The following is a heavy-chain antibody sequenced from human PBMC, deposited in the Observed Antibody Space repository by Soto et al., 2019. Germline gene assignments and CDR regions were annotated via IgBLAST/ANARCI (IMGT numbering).Heavy chain of an antibody. CDR1: GYTFTNFG. D-gene: IGHD1-26*01. CDR3: ARGGTPIVY. V-gene: IGHV1-18*01. J-gene: IGHJ4*02. Sequence: QVQLVQSGAEVKKPGASVKVSCKASGYTFTNFGISWVRQAPGQGLEWMGWISAYNGNTNYAQKFQGRVTMTTDTATGTAYMAVRSVRVDDTAVYYCARGGTPIVYWGQGTLVTVSS. CDR2: ISAYNGNT.